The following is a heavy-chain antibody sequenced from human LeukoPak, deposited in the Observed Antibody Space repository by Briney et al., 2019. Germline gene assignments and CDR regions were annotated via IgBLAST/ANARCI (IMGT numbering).Heavy chain of an antibody. D-gene: IGHD6-19*01. Sequence: PGGSLRLSCAASGFTFSSYWMSWVRQAPGQGLEWVANIKQDGSEKYYVDYVQGRFTISRDKATNSLYLQMNSLRAEDTAVYYCARVKRIAVAGDMDVRGKGTTVTVS. CDR3: ARVKRIAVAGDMDV. CDR2: IKQDGSEK. J-gene: IGHJ6*03. V-gene: IGHV3-7*01. CDR1: GFTFSSYW.